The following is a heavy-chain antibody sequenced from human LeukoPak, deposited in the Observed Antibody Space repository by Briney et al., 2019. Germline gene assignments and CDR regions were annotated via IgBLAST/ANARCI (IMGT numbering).Heavy chain of an antibody. V-gene: IGHV3-74*01. J-gene: IGHJ3*02. CDR3: ARGGSSWSAFDI. D-gene: IGHD6-13*01. Sequence: HPGGSLRLSCAASGFTFSSYWMHWVRQAPGKGLVWVSRISSDGSSTTYADSVKVRFTISRDNAKNTLYLQMNSLRAEDTVVYYRARGGSSWSAFDIWGQGAMVTVSS. CDR2: ISSDGSST. CDR1: GFTFSSYW.